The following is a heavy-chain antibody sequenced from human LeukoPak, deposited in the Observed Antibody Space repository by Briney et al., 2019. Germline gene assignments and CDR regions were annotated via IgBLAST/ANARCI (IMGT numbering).Heavy chain of an antibody. V-gene: IGHV4-4*07. CDR2: GNT. Sequence: GNTHYNPSLKSRVTMSVDTSKNQFSLRLSSVTPADTAVYYCAIDRGEGIVGTFDYWGQGTLVTVSS. D-gene: IGHD1-26*01. J-gene: IGHJ4*02. CDR3: AIDRGEGIVGTFDY.